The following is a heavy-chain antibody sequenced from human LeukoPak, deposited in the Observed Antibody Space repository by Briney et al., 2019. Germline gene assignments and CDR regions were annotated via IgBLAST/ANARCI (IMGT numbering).Heavy chain of an antibody. J-gene: IGHJ4*02. D-gene: IGHD3-9*01. CDR1: GGSISSSSYY. V-gene: IGHV4-39*01. CDR2: IYYSGST. Sequence: PSETLSLTCTVSGGSISSSSYYWGWIRQPPGKGLEWIGSIYYSGSTYYNPSLKSRVTISVDTSKNQFSLKLSSVTAADTAVYYCARLVPNYDILTGYYIPDYFDYWGQGTLVTVSS. CDR3: ARLVPNYDILTGYYIPDYFDY.